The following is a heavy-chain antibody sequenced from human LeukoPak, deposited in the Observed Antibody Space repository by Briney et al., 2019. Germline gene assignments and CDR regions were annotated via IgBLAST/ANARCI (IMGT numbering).Heavy chain of an antibody. CDR3: VRSDKTTGRSWFDP. D-gene: IGHD1-7*01. V-gene: IGHV5-51*01. Sequence: GESLKISCKGSGYSFTSYWIGWVRQLPGKGLEWMGIIYPGDSDTRYSPSFQGQVTISADKSISTAYLQWSSLKASDTAMYYCVRSDKTTGRSWFDPWGQGTLVTVSS. J-gene: IGHJ5*02. CDR1: GYSFTSYW. CDR2: IYPGDSDT.